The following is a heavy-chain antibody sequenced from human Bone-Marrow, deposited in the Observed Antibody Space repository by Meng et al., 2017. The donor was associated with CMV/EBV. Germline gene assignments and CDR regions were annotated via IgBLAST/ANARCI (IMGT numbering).Heavy chain of an antibody. V-gene: IGHV3-11*04. CDR3: STSRVFDD. J-gene: IGHJ4*02. CDR2: ISHTGTTI. CDR1: GFSFSDYY. Sequence: GGSLRLSCAASGFSFSDYYMNWIRQAPGKEPEWVSSISHTGTTIFYADSVKGRFTVSRDNARTSLYLEMNSLRAEDTAVYYCSTSRVFDDWGPGNLVNVSS.